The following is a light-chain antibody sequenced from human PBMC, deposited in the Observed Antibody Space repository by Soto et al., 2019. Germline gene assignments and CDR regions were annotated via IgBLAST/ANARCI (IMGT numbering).Light chain of an antibody. CDR3: CSYAGGNTWV. CDR1: SSDVGSYNL. Sequence: QSALTQPASVSGSPGQSITISCTGTSSDVGSYNLVSWYQQHPGKAPKFMIYDVIKRPSGVSNRFSGSKSGNTASLTISGLQAEDEADYYCCSYAGGNTWVFGGGTKVTVL. V-gene: IGLV2-23*02. J-gene: IGLJ3*02. CDR2: DVI.